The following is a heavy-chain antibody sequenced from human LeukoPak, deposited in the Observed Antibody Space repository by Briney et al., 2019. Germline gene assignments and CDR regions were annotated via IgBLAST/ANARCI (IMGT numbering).Heavy chain of an antibody. V-gene: IGHV3-30*03. J-gene: IGHJ4*02. CDR3: ARVIPSYGGYVVFDY. CDR1: GFTFSSYG. Sequence: GGSLRLSCAASGFTFSSYGMHWVRQAPGKGLEWVAVISYDGSNKYYADSVKGRFTISRDNSKNTLYLQMNSLRAEDTAVYYCARVIPSYGGYVVFDYWGQGTLVTVSS. D-gene: IGHD4-17*01. CDR2: ISYDGSNK.